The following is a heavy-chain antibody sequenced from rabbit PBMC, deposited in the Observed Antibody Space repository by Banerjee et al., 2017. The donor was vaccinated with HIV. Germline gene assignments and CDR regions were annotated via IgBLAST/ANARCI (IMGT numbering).Heavy chain of an antibody. CDR1: GFSLSSSV. D-gene: IGHD2-1*01. Sequence: ASGFSLSSSVMSWVRQAPGKGLEWIGYINTGSGNTAYASWAKGRFTITKTSSTTVTLQMTSLTAADTATYFCARDDSYDDYGEAPFNLWGPGTLVTVS. J-gene: IGHJ4*01. CDR3: ARDDSYDDYGEAPFNL. CDR2: INTGSGNT. V-gene: IGHV1S40*01.